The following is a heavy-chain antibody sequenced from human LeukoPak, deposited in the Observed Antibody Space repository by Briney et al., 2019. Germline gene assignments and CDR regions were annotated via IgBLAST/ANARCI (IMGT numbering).Heavy chain of an antibody. CDR2: IYCSGST. D-gene: IGHD6-13*01. CDR1: GGSISSYY. V-gene: IGHV4-59*08. Sequence: PSETLSLTCTVSGGSISSYYWSWIRQPPGKGLEWIGYIYCSGSTNYNPFLKSRVTISVDTSKNQFSLKLSSVTAADTAVYYCARHVAAADRKHNWFDPWGQGTLVTVSS. CDR3: ARHVAAADRKHNWFDP. J-gene: IGHJ5*02.